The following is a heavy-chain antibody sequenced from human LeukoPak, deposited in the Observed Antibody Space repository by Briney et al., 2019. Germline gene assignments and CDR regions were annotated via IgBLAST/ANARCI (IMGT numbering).Heavy chain of an antibody. D-gene: IGHD6-19*01. CDR1: GASISSYY. CDR3: ARGLRSGWSHYFDY. V-gene: IGHV4-59*01. J-gene: IGHJ4*02. Sequence: KASETLSLTCTVSGASISSYYWSWIRQPPGKGLEWIGYIYYSGSTNYNPSLKSRVTISVDTSKNQFSLKLSSVTAADTAVYYCARGLRSGWSHYFDYWGQGTLVTVSS. CDR2: IYYSGST.